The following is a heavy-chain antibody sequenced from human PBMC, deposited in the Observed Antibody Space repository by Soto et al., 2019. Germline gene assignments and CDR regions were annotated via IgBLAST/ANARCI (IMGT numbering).Heavy chain of an antibody. Sequence: QITLKESGPTLVKPTQTLTLTCTFSGFSLSTSGVGVGWIRQPPGKALEWLALIYWNDDKRYSPSLKSRLTIAKDTSKNPVVLTLTNMDRVDTATYYCAHAQGYCSSTSCYSPGGYYYDYGMDVWCQGTTVTVSS. J-gene: IGHJ6*02. CDR3: AHAQGYCSSTSCYSPGGYYYDYGMDV. V-gene: IGHV2-5*01. CDR2: IYWNDDK. CDR1: GFSLSTSGVG. D-gene: IGHD2-2*01.